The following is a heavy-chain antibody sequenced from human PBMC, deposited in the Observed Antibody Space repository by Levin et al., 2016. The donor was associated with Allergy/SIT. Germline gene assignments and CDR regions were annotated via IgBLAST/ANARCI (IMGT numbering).Heavy chain of an antibody. J-gene: IGHJ5*02. CDR2: ISSSGDST. CDR3: VGSTTTGWFDP. D-gene: IGHD2/OR15-2a*01. V-gene: IGHV3-64D*06. Sequence: GESLKISCSASGITFINYAMHWVRQAPGKGLDYISAISSSGDSTYYADSVKGRSTISRDDSKNTVYLQMSSLRPEDTAVYYCVGSTTTGWFDPWGRGTVVTVSS. CDR1: GITFINYA.